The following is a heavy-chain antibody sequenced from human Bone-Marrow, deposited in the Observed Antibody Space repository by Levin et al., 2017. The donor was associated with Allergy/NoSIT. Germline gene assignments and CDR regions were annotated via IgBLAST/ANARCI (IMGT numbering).Heavy chain of an antibody. CDR2: IYTGGKT. V-gene: IGHV3-53*01. J-gene: IGHJ6*03. D-gene: IGHD3-3*01. CDR1: GFTVSSHY. CDR3: AREGPDTHFDFWNGNPFFYLDV. Sequence: GESLKISCAASGFTVSSHYMSWVRQAPGKGLEWVSVIYTGGKTYYADSVKGRFTISRDNSENTVFLQMNSLRAEDTAVYYCAREGPDTHFDFWNGNPFFYLDVWGKGTTVTVSS.